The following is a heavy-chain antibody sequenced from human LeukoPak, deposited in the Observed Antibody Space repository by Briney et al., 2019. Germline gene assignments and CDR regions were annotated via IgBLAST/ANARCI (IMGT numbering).Heavy chain of an antibody. CDR2: IYHSGST. J-gene: IGHJ6*02. CDR1: GGSISSSNW. V-gene: IGHV4-4*02. Sequence: PSETLSLTCAVSGGSISSSNWWSWVRQPPGKGLEWIGEIYHSGSTNYNPSLKSRVTISVDTSKNQFSLKLSSVTAADTAVYYCARSVRWLGGGMDVWGQGTTVTVSS. CDR3: ARSVRWLGGGMDV. D-gene: IGHD4-23*01.